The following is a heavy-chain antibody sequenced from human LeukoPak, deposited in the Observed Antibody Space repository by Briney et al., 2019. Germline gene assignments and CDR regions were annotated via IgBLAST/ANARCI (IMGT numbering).Heavy chain of an antibody. J-gene: IGHJ4*02. CDR3: AKDVRAVVGKGPFDY. Sequence: PGGSLRLSCVVSGXTFSSYAMNWVRQAPGKGLEWVSAISGSGGSTYYADSVKGRFTISRDNSKNTLYLQMNSLRAEDTAVYYCAKDVRAVVGKGPFDYWGQGTLVTVSS. CDR2: ISGSGGST. D-gene: IGHD6-19*01. CDR1: GXTFSSYA. V-gene: IGHV3-23*01.